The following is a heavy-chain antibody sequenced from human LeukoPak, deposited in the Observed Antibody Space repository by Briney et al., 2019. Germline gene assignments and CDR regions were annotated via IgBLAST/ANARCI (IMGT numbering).Heavy chain of an antibody. V-gene: IGHV1-18*01. CDR1: GYDFTSVG. CDR3: ARDQGYRYGYGDFDY. D-gene: IGHD5-18*01. Sequence: ASVKVSCKASGYDFTSVGITWVRQAPGQGLEWMGWISPYNGNTRYVQKLQGRVTMTTDTSTSTAYMELRSLRSEDTAVYYCARDQGYRYGYGDFDYWGQGTLVTVSS. J-gene: IGHJ4*02. CDR2: ISPYNGNT.